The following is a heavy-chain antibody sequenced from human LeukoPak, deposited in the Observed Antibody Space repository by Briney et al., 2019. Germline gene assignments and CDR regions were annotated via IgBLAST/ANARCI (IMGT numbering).Heavy chain of an antibody. CDR2: IYCGGST. Sequence: GGSLRLSRVASGFTDSSNYMSWVRQAPGKGVEWVSVIYCGGSTYYAVSVKSRFTISRDNPKNTLYLQMNSLRAEDTAVYYCASGSGSYRSPYYYMDVWGTGTTVTVSS. CDR1: GFTDSSNY. V-gene: IGHV3-53*01. J-gene: IGHJ6*03. D-gene: IGHD3-10*01. CDR3: ASGSGSYRSPYYYMDV.